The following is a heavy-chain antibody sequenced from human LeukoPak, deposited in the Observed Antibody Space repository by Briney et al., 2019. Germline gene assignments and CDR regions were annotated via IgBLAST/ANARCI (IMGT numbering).Heavy chain of an antibody. J-gene: IGHJ4*02. CDR3: SRGTPETAGIDF. Sequence: GGSLRLSCEASGFNFSNYWMHWVRQVPEKGLVWVSHINTDGSSATYGDSAKGRFIVSRDNAKNTLFLQMSSLRVEDTAVYYCSRGTPETAGIDFWGQGTLVTVSS. CDR1: GFNFSNYW. V-gene: IGHV3-74*03. CDR2: INTDGSSA. D-gene: IGHD3-10*01.